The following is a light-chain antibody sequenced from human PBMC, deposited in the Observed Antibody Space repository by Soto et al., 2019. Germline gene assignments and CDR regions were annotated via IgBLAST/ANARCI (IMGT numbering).Light chain of an antibody. Sequence: QSVLTQPPSASGTPGPRVTISCSGSSSNIGSNYVYWYQQLPGTAPKLLIYRNNQRPSGVPDRFSGSKSGTSASLAISGLRSEDEDDYYCAAWDDSLSGVVFGGGTQLTVL. CDR1: SSNIGSNY. V-gene: IGLV1-47*01. J-gene: IGLJ2*01. CDR2: RNN. CDR3: AAWDDSLSGVV.